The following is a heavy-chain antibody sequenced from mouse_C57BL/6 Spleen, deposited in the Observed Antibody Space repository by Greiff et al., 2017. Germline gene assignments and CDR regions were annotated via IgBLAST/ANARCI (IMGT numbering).Heavy chain of an antibody. J-gene: IGHJ2*01. D-gene: IGHD1-1*01. CDR2: INPSNGGT. V-gene: IGHV1-53*01. CDR3: ASLHYYGSSSYYFDY. CDR1: GYTFTSYW. Sequence: QVQLQQPGTELVKPGASVKLSCKASGYTFTSYWMHWVKQRPGQGLEWRGNINPSNGGTNYNEKFKSKATLTVDKSSSTAYMQLSSLTSEDSAVYYCASLHYYGSSSYYFDYWGQGTTLTVSS.